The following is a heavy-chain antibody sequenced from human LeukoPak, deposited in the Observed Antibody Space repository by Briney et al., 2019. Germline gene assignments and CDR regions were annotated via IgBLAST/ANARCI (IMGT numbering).Heavy chain of an antibody. D-gene: IGHD6-13*01. CDR3: AREEAAAGTLYFQH. CDR1: GCTFSSYA. CDR2: ISGSGGST. J-gene: IGHJ1*01. Sequence: GGSLRLSCAASGCTFSSYAMSWVRQAPGKGLEWISAISGSGGSTYYADSVKGRFTISRDNSKNTLYLQMNSLRAEDTAVYYCAREEAAAGTLYFQHWGQGTLVTVSS. V-gene: IGHV3-23*01.